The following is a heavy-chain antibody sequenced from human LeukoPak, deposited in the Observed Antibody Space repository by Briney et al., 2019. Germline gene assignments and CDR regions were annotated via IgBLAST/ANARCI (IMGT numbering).Heavy chain of an antibody. J-gene: IGHJ5*02. CDR2: IIPILGIA. CDR1: GGTFSSYT. D-gene: IGHD6-6*01. Sequence: GSSVKVSCKASGGTFSSYTISWVRQAPGQGLEWMGRIIPILGIANYAQKFQGRVTITADKSTSTAYMELSSLRSEDTAVYYCARGPIAARPNWFDPWGQGTLVTVSS. CDR3: ARGPIAARPNWFDP. V-gene: IGHV1-69*02.